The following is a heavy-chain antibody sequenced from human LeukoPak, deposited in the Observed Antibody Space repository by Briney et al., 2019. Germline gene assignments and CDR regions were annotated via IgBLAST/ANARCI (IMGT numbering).Heavy chain of an antibody. CDR1: GYTFTGYY. Sequence: ASVKVSCKASGYTFTGYYMHWVRPAPGQGLEWMGWINPNSGGTNYAQKFQGRVTMTRDTSISTAYMELSRLRSDDTAVYYCARGRGGGSPKVGWFDPWGQGTLVTVSS. CDR3: ARGRGGGSPKVGWFDP. CDR2: INPNSGGT. D-gene: IGHD3-10*01. V-gene: IGHV1-2*02. J-gene: IGHJ5*02.